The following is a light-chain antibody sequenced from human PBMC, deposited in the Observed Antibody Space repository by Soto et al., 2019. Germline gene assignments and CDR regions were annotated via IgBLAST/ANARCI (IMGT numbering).Light chain of an antibody. CDR1: QNINSRY. J-gene: IGKJ3*01. CDR2: GAS. Sequence: EIVLTQSPGTLSLSPGERATLSCRASQNINSRYLAWYQQKPGQAPRLLIYGASSRDTGIPDRFSGSGSGKDFTLTISRLEPEDFAVYYCQQFGSSPGFTFGPGTKVDIK. CDR3: QQFGSSPGFT. V-gene: IGKV3-20*01.